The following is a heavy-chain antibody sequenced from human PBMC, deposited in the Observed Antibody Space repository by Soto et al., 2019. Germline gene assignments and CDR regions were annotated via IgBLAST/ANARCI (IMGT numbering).Heavy chain of an antibody. CDR2: ISYDGSRK. J-gene: IGHJ4*02. Sequence: GGSLRLSCAASGFTFSNYALHWVRQAPGKGLEWVALISYDGSRKYYADSVKGRFTISGDNSKSTLYLQMNSLRAEDTAVYYCARDQRRHSGYGKIDYWGQGTLVTVSS. V-gene: IGHV3-30-3*01. CDR3: ARDQRRHSGYGKIDY. D-gene: IGHD5-12*01. CDR1: GFTFSNYA.